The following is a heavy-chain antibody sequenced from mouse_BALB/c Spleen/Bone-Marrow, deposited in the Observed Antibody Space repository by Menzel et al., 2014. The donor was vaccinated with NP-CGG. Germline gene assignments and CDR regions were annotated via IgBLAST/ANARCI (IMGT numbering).Heavy chain of an antibody. V-gene: IGHV5-9-3*01. CDR1: GFTFSSYA. CDR2: ISSGGSYT. J-gene: IGHJ3*01. Sequence: EVQLQQSGGDLVKPGGSLKLSCAASGFTFSSYAMSWVRQTPEKRLEWVATISSGGSYTYYPDSVKGRFTISRDNAKNTLYLQMSSLRSEDTAMYYCARHDYAYWGQGTLVTVSA. D-gene: IGHD2-4*01. CDR3: ARHDYAY.